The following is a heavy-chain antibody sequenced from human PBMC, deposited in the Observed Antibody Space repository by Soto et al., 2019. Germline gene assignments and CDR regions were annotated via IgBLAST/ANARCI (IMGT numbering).Heavy chain of an antibody. D-gene: IGHD6-13*01. CDR1: GGTFTSTA. V-gene: IGHV1-69*01. CDR2: IIPVLGTP. Sequence: QVLLVQSSAEVKKPGSSVKVSCKASGGTFTSTAFSWVRQAPGQGLEWMGGIIPVLGTPNYAQKFQARLKVTADASTTTVHMELSSLRSDDTAVYYCASSAGKDHLLDYDGLHVGGQGTTVAVSS. J-gene: IGHJ6*02. CDR3: ASSAGKDHLLDYDGLHV.